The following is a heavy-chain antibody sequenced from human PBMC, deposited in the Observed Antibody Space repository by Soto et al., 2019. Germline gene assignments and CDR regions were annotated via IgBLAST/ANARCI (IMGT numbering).Heavy chain of an antibody. CDR3: AREIHYYDSSGYYNYYYYGMDV. CDR1: GFTFSSYA. V-gene: IGHV3-30-3*01. D-gene: IGHD3-22*01. CDR2: ISYDGSNK. J-gene: IGHJ6*02. Sequence: QVQLVESGGGVVQPGRSLRLSCAASGFTFSSYAMHWVRQAPGKGLEWVAVISYDGSNKYYADSVKGRFTISRDNSKNTLYLQMNSLRAEDTAVYYCAREIHYYDSSGYYNYYYYGMDVWGQGTTVTVSS.